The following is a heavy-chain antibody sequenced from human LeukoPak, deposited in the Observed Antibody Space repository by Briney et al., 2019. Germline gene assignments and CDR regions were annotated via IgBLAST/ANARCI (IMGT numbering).Heavy chain of an antibody. CDR1: GFTFSSYW. Sequence: PGGSLRLSCAASGFTFSSYWMSWVRRAPGKGLEWVANIKQDGSEKYYVDSVKGRFTISRDNAKNSLYLQMNSLRAEDTAVYYCAREGGLENKYYDYYYLDVWGKGTTVTVSS. D-gene: IGHD2/OR15-2a*01. J-gene: IGHJ6*03. CDR3: AREGGLENKYYDYYYLDV. V-gene: IGHV3-7*01. CDR2: IKQDGSEK.